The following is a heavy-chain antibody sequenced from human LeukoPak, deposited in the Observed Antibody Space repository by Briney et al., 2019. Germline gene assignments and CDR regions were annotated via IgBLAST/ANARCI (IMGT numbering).Heavy chain of an antibody. J-gene: IGHJ4*02. CDR1: GFTFSDYY. D-gene: IGHD3-3*01. CDR3: ARSPNLTIFGVVETHYFDY. V-gene: IGHV3-11*04. Sequence: GGSLRLSCAASGFTFSDYYMSWIRQAPGKGLEWVSYISSSGSTIYYADSVKGRFTISRDNAKSSLYLQTNSLRAEDTAVYYCARSPNLTIFGVVETHYFDYWGQGTLVTVSS. CDR2: ISSSGSTI.